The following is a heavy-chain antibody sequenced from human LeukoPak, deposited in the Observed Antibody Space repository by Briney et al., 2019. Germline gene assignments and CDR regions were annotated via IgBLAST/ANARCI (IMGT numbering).Heavy chain of an antibody. CDR3: ARDRNDYGAFYGMDV. CDR1: GASTRSAGYY. D-gene: IGHD4-17*01. V-gene: IGHV4-31*03. J-gene: IGHJ6*02. Sequence: SETLSLTCTVSGASTRSAGYYWGWVRQNSGKGLEWIGYISHSGTTYYNPSPKRRVNISIDTSKRQFSLKLSSVTAADTAVYYCARDRNDYGAFYGMDVWGQGTTVTVSS. CDR2: ISHSGTT.